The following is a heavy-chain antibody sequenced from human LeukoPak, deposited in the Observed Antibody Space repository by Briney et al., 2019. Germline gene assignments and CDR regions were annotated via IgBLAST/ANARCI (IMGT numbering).Heavy chain of an antibody. Sequence: SQTLSLTCTVSGGSISSGDYYWSWIRQHPGKGLEWIGYIYYSGSTYYNPSLKSRVTISVDTSKNRFSLKLSSVTAADTAVYYCARGRDGYRAAHFDYWGQGTLVTVSS. V-gene: IGHV4-31*03. J-gene: IGHJ4*02. CDR1: GGSISSGDYY. D-gene: IGHD5-24*01. CDR3: ARGRDGYRAAHFDY. CDR2: IYYSGST.